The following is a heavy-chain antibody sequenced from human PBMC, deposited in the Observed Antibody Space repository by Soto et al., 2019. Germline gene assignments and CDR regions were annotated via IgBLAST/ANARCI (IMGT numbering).Heavy chain of an antibody. CDR1: GPTFIAYY. J-gene: IGHJ4*02. CDR2: IDPKSGGT. CDR3: ARVSVDVPA. Sequence: QLVQSGAEVKKPVASVRVSCKTSGPTFIAYYIHWVRQAPGQGLEWMGWIDPKSGGTTYEQKFLGRVTMTRDTSINTAYMDLNRLTSDDTAVYYCARVSVDVPAWGQGTLITVSS. D-gene: IGHD2-2*01. V-gene: IGHV1-2*02.